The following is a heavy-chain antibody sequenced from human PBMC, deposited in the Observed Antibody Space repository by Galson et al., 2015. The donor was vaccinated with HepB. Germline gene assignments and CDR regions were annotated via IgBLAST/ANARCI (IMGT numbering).Heavy chain of an antibody. Sequence: SVKVSCKASGFTFTNSAMQWVRQARGQRLEWIGWNVVGRGNTIYAQKFQDRVTITRDISTNTAYMELSSLRSEDTAVYYCAAVPRGWGYSNYPYFQHWGQGTLVTVSS. CDR3: AAVPRGWGYSNYPYFQH. D-gene: IGHD4-11*01. CDR1: GFTFTNSA. V-gene: IGHV1-58*02. CDR2: NVVGRGNT. J-gene: IGHJ1*01.